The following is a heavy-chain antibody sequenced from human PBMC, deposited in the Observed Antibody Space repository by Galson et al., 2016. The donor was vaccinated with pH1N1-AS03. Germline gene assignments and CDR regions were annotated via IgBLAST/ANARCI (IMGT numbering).Heavy chain of an antibody. CDR2: IHHSGSTT. V-gene: IGHV4-34*01. CDR3: ARGGVFFSGSGSYHD. Sequence: SETLSLTCAVYGGSFSGHYWTWIRQPPGKGLEWIGEIHHSGSTTNYSPSLKSRVTISVDTSKKQFSLNLRSVTAADTAVYFCARGGVFFSGSGSYHDWGQGTRVSVSS. CDR1: GGSFSGHY. J-gene: IGHJ4*02. D-gene: IGHD3-10*01.